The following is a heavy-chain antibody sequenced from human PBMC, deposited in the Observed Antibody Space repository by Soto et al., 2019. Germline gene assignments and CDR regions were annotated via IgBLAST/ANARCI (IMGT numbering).Heavy chain of an antibody. Sequence: EVQLVESGGGLVKPGGSLRLSCAASGFTFSSYSMNWVRQAPGKGLEWVSSISSSSSYIYYAVSVKGRFTISRDNAKNSLYLQMSSLRAEDTAVDYCARDRSRGWYMPNDYWGQGTLVTVSS. D-gene: IGHD6-19*01. CDR1: GFTFSSYS. CDR2: ISSSSSYI. J-gene: IGHJ4*02. CDR3: ARDRSRGWYMPNDY. V-gene: IGHV3-21*01.